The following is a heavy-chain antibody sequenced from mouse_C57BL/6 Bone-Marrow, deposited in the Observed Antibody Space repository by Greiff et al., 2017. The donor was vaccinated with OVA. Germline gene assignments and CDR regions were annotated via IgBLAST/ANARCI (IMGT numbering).Heavy chain of an antibody. V-gene: IGHV5-4*01. CDR1: GFTFSSYA. J-gene: IGHJ2*01. Sequence: EVQLVESGGGLVKPGGSLKLSCAASGFTFSSYAMSWVRQTPDKRLAWVATISDGGSYTYYPDNVKGRFTISRDNAKNNLYLQMSHLKSEDTAMYYCARDSGPYYYYFDYWGQGTTLTVSS. CDR2: ISDGGSYT. D-gene: IGHD1-1*01. CDR3: ARDSGPYYYYFDY.